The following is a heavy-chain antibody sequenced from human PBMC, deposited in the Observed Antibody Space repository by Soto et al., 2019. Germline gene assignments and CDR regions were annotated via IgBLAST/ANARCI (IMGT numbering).Heavy chain of an antibody. CDR3: ARAGIAVAGVYYYYYMDV. CDR1: GCAFTSYD. V-gene: IGHV1-8*01. Sequence: GSVKVSCKASGCAFTSYDINWVRQATGQGLEWMGWMNPNSGNTGYAQKFQGRVTMTRNTSISTAYMELSSLRSEDTAVYYCARAGIAVAGVYYYYYMDVWGKGTTVIVSS. CDR2: MNPNSGNT. J-gene: IGHJ6*03. D-gene: IGHD6-19*01.